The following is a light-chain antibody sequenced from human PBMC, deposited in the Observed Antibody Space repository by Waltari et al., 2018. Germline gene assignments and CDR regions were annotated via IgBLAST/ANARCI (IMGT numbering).Light chain of an antibody. CDR2: EAS. CDR1: QSIGSP. Sequence: DIQMTQSPSTLSAYVGDRVTITCRASQSIGSPLAWYQQKPGKAPKVVIYEASSLESGVPSRFSGSGSGTEFTLTISSLQPDDFATYYCQQCNSYLLTFGGGTKVEIK. J-gene: IGKJ4*01. CDR3: QQCNSYLLT. V-gene: IGKV1-5*03.